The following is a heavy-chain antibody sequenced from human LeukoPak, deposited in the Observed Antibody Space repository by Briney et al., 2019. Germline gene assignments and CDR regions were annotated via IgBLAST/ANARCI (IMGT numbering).Heavy chain of an antibody. CDR2: LHPNNGAT. D-gene: IGHD3-10*01. J-gene: IGHJ4*02. Sequence: ASVKDSCKASGYILTRYYMKWVRQAPGQGLEWMGWLHPNNGATNYAQKFQGRITLTRDPSISTAYMELSSLTSDDTAVYFCARWQEGSGTYYIDHWGQGTLVTVSS. CDR3: ARWQEGSGTYYIDH. CDR1: GYILTRYY. V-gene: IGHV1-2*02.